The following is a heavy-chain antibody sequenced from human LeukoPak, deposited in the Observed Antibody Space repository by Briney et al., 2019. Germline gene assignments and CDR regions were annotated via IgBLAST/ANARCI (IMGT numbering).Heavy chain of an antibody. J-gene: IGHJ5*02. CDR2: IYYSGST. V-gene: IGHV4-61*01. CDR3: ARGVGSGWYGPAEWFDP. D-gene: IGHD6-19*01. CDR1: GGSVSSGSYS. Sequence: SETLSLTCTVSGGSVSSGSYSWSWIRQPPGKGLEWIGYIYYSGSTNYNPSLKSRVTISVDTSKNQFSLKLSSVTAADTAVYYCARGVGSGWYGPAEWFDPWGQGTLVTVSS.